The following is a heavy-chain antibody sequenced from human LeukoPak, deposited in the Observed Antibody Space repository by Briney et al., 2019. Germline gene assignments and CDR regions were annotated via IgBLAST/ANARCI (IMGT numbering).Heavy chain of an antibody. V-gene: IGHV1-8*01. J-gene: IGHJ6*03. D-gene: IGHD4-23*01. CDR2: MNHNSSNK. Sequence: ASLKLSCKASGYTFTSYDINWVRQATGQGLEWVACMNHNSSNKGYAQKLQGRVTMTRNTSISTAYMQLSSLRSADTAVYYCARASTYGGKFVTYYYMDAWGKGTTVPVSS. CDR3: ARASTYGGKFVTYYYMDA. CDR1: GYTFTSYD.